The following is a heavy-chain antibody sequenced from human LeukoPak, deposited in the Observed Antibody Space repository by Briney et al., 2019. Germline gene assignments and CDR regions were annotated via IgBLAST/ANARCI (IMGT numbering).Heavy chain of an antibody. CDR2: IYYRGST. CDR3: ARLRFLNYYYYGMDV. V-gene: IGHV4-59*08. D-gene: IGHD3-3*01. Sequence: SETLSLTCTVSGGSISSYYWSWIRQPPGKGLEWIGYIYYRGSTNYNPSLKSRVTISVDTSKNQFSLKLSSVTAADTAVYYCARLRFLNYYYYGMDVWGQGTTVTVSS. J-gene: IGHJ6*02. CDR1: GGSISSYY.